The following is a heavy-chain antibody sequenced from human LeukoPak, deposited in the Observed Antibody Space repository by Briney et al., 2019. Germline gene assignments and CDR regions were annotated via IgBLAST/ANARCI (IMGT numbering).Heavy chain of an antibody. CDR1: GGSISSGSYY. Sequence: KPSETLSLTXTVSGGSISSGSYYWSWIGQPAGKGLEWIGRIYTSGSTNYNPSLKSRVTISVDTSKNQFSLKLSSVTAADTAVYYCARTSLRGVIGGLPYYFDYWGQGTLVTVSS. CDR2: IYTSGST. CDR3: ARTSLRGVIGGLPYYFDY. V-gene: IGHV4-61*02. D-gene: IGHD3-10*01. J-gene: IGHJ4*02.